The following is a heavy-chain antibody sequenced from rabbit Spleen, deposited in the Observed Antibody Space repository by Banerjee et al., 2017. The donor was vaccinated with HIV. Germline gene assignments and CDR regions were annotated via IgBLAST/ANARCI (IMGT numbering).Heavy chain of an antibody. Sequence: QLKESGGGLVQPGGSLKLSCTASGFDVSSVYMSWVRQAPGKGLEWIGYIDPIFGSTYYASWVNGRFTISSHNAQNTLYLQLNSLTAADTATYFCARKSNGYMYGMDLWGPGTLVTVS. CDR1: GFDVSSVY. D-gene: IGHD6-1*01. J-gene: IGHJ6*01. V-gene: IGHV1S7*01. CDR2: IDPIFGST. CDR3: ARKSNGYMYGMDL.